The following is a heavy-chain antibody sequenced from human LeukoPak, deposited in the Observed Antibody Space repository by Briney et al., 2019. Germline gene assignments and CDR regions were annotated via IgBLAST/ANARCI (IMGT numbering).Heavy chain of an antibody. CDR3: ARRVTTVNYYYYYGMDV. Sequence: ASVKVSCKASGYTFTSYGISWVRQAPGXXLXWMGWISAYNGNTNYAQKLQGRVTMTTDTSTSTAYMELRSLRSDDTAVYYCARRVTTVNYYYYYGMDVWGQGTTVTVSS. D-gene: IGHD4-17*01. CDR2: ISAYNGNT. J-gene: IGHJ6*02. CDR1: GYTFTSYG. V-gene: IGHV1-18*01.